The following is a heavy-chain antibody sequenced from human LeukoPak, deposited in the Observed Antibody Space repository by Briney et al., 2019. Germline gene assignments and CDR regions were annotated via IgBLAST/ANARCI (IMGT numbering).Heavy chain of an antibody. D-gene: IGHD2-8*01. V-gene: IGHV3-11*01. J-gene: IGHJ4*02. CDR3: ARGVSSDF. Sequence: GGSLRLSCATSQFIFSDYYMNWHRQAPGKGSEWLAYLSGSGTNIYYADSVKGRFTISRDNTKNLLFLQMTSLTAEDTAVYYCARGVSSDFWGQGTLVTVSS. CDR2: LSGSGTNI. CDR1: QFIFSDYY.